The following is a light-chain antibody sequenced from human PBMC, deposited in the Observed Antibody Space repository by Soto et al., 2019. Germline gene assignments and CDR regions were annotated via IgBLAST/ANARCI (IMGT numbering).Light chain of an antibody. CDR1: QSVSSGF. J-gene: IGKJ2*01. CDR3: QQYGGSPPYT. Sequence: EIVLTQSPGTLSLSPGERATLSCRASQSVSSGFLAWYQQKPGQAPRLLIYGASSRATGIPDRFSGSGSGADFTLTISRLEPADFAVYYCQQYGGSPPYTFGQGTKLDIK. V-gene: IGKV3-20*01. CDR2: GAS.